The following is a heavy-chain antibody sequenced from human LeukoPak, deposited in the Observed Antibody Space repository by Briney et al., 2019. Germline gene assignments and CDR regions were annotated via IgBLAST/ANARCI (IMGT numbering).Heavy chain of an antibody. CDR2: IKQDGGEK. V-gene: IGHV3-7*01. CDR1: GFTFSSYR. Sequence: PGGSLRLSCAASGFTFSSYRMSWVRQAPGKGLECMANIKQDGGEKYYADSVRGRFTISTDNAKNSLYLQMNSLRPEDTAVYYCAKYDYGGHYYFWGQGTLVTVSS. J-gene: IGHJ4*02. D-gene: IGHD4-23*01. CDR3: AKYDYGGHYYF.